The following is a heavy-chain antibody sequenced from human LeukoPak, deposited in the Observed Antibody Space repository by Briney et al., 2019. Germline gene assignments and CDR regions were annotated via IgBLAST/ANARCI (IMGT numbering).Heavy chain of an antibody. CDR3: ARATGGIFYYGSDLGWFDP. J-gene: IGHJ5*02. V-gene: IGHV4-61*01. D-gene: IGHD3-10*01. CDR1: GGSVSSGSYY. Sequence: SETLSLTCTVSGGSVSSGSYYWSWIRQPPGTGLVWIGYIYYSGSTNYNPSLKSRVTISVDTSKNQFSLKLSSVTAADTAVYYCARATGGIFYYGSDLGWFDPWGQGTLVTVSS. CDR2: IYYSGST.